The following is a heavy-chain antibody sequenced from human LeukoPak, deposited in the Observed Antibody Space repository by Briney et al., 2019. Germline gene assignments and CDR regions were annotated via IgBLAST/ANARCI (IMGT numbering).Heavy chain of an antibody. CDR1: GFTVSSNY. Sequence: PGGSLRLSCAASGFTVSSNYMTWVRQAPGKGLEWVSVIYTGGGTYYADSVKGRFTISRDNSKNTLYLQMNSLRAEDTALYYCAKSDCSALSCYVLDHWGQGTLVTVSS. V-gene: IGHV3-66*01. J-gene: IGHJ4*02. CDR3: AKSDCSALSCYVLDH. CDR2: IYTGGGT. D-gene: IGHD2-15*01.